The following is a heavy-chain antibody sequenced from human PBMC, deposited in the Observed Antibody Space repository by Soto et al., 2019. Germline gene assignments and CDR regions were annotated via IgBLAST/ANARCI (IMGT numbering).Heavy chain of an antibody. V-gene: IGHV4-61*05. CDR2: IYYTGST. Sequence: SETLSLTCTVSGGGSISSSSYFWGWIRQPPGKGLEWIGFIYYTGSTSYNPSLKSRVTISMDTSKNQFSLKLTSVTAADTAVYYCASALYCSGGSCSFDPWGQGTLVTVSS. CDR3: ASALYCSGGSCSFDP. D-gene: IGHD2-15*01. J-gene: IGHJ5*02. CDR1: GGGSISSSSYF.